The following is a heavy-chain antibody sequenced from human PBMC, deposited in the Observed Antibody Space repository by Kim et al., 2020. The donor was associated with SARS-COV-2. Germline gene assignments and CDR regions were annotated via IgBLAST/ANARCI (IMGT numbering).Heavy chain of an antibody. CDR3: ARVYYGSGGDY. J-gene: IGHJ4*02. D-gene: IGHD3-10*01. Sequence: TYYNPSLKSRVTISVDTSKNQFSLKLSSVTAADTAVYYCARVYYGSGGDYWGQGTLVTVSS. V-gene: IGHV4-39*07. CDR2: T.